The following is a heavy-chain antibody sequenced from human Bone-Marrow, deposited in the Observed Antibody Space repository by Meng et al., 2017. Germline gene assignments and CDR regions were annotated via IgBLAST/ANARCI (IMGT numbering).Heavy chain of an antibody. Sequence: SVKVSCKALGGIFSNYVIGWVRQAPGQGLEWMGGINAVFGTTNYAQKFQGRVTITTDESTSTVYMELTRLTSEDTAVYFCARKAGNCISTTCYSLDYWGQGTRVTSSS. CDR1: GGIFSNYV. V-gene: IGHV1-69*05. J-gene: IGHJ4*02. CDR3: ARKAGNCISTTCYSLDY. D-gene: IGHD2-2*01. CDR2: INAVFGTT.